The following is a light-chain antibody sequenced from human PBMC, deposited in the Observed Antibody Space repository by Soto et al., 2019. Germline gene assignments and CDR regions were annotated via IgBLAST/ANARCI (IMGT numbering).Light chain of an antibody. Sequence: VLTQSPATLSLSPGERATLSCRASQSVSSYLAWYQQKPGQAPRLLIYDTSNRATGVPARFSGSGSGTDFTLTISSLEPEDFAVYYCQHFGGSLPVTFGQGTRLEIK. CDR3: QHFGGSLPVT. J-gene: IGKJ5*01. CDR2: DTS. V-gene: IGKV3-11*01. CDR1: QSVSSY.